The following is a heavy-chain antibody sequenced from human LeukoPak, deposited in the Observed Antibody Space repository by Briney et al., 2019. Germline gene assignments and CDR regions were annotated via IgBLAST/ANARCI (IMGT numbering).Heavy chain of an antibody. D-gene: IGHD3-9*01. V-gene: IGHV4-59*01. CDR1: GGSLTYYY. J-gene: IGHJ2*01. Sequence: SETLSLTCCVSGGSLTYYYWTWIRQPPGRRPEWIGFIYYSGSTNYNPSFESRVAFSEDTSKNQVSLKLSSVTAADTAIYYCASLTNTTGYIPWYFDLWGRGTLVTVSS. CDR2: IYYSGST. CDR3: ASLTNTTGYIPWYFDL.